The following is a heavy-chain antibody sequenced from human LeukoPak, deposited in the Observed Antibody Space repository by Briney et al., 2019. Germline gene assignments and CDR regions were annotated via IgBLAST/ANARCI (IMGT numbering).Heavy chain of an antibody. J-gene: IGHJ5*02. CDR1: GGSLSSYY. V-gene: IGHV4-59*01. CDR2: IYYSGST. Sequence: SETLSLTCTVSGGSLSSYYWSWIRQPPGKGLEWIGYIYYSGSTNYNPSLKSRVTISVDTSKNQFSLKLSSVTAADTAVYYCARDYSSSWYEGSNWFDPWGQGTLVTVSS. D-gene: IGHD6-13*01. CDR3: ARDYSSSWYEGSNWFDP.